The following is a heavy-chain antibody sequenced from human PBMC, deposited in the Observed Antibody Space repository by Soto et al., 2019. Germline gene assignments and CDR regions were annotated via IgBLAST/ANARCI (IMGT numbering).Heavy chain of an antibody. CDR3: ARDPQLSYDGSGYSFDY. CDR2: ISPSGGPT. V-gene: IGHV1-46*01. CDR1: GYTFTDYF. Sequence: ASVKVSCKTSGYTFTDYFMHWVRQAPGQGLEWMGMISPSGGPTTYAQKFQGRVTMTSDTSATTVYMEVSSLRSEDTAVYYCARDPQLSYDGSGYSFDYWGQGPLVTVSS. J-gene: IGHJ4*02. D-gene: IGHD3-22*01.